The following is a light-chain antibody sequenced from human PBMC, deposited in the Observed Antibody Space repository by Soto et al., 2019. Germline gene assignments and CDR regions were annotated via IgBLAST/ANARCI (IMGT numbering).Light chain of an antibody. V-gene: IGKV1-5*01. CDR2: DAS. Sequence: IQMTQSPSTLSTSVEDRVTITCRASQTISFSLAWYQQKPGKAPKLLIYDASTLQSGVPPRFSGSESGTEFILTISGLQPDDFATYYCQQYHGYSLTFGQGTKV. CDR3: QQYHGYSLT. J-gene: IGKJ1*01. CDR1: QTISFS.